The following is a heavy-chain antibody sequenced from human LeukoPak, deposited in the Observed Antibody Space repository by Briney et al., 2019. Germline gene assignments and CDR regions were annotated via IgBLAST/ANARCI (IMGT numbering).Heavy chain of an antibody. Sequence: PSETLSLTCTVSGGSISSYYWSWIRQPPGKGLEWIGYIYYSGSTNYNPSLKSRVTRSVDTSKNQFSLKLSSVTAADTAVYYCARGLARGYSYGHFDYWGQGTLVTVSS. CDR3: ARGLARGYSYGHFDY. J-gene: IGHJ4*02. D-gene: IGHD5-18*01. CDR1: GGSISSYY. V-gene: IGHV4-59*01. CDR2: IYYSGST.